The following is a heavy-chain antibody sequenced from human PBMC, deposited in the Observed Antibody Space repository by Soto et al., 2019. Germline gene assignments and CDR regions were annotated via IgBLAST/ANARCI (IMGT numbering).Heavy chain of an antibody. CDR2: ISWNSGSI. J-gene: IGHJ4*02. CDR1: GFTFDDYA. D-gene: IGHD3-3*01. Sequence: GESLKISCAASGFTFDDYAMHWVRQAPGKGLEWVSGISWNSGSIGYADSVKGRFTISRDNAKNSLYLQMNSLRAEDTAVYYCAKLRWSLKSAFDYWGQGTLVTVSS. V-gene: IGHV3-9*01. CDR3: AKLRWSLKSAFDY.